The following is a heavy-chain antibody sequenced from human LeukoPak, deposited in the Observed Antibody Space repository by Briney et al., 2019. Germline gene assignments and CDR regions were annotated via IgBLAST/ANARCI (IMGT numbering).Heavy chain of an antibody. CDR3: ARGWAGYFDY. CDR2: IYHSGST. D-gene: IGHD6-19*01. V-gene: IGHV4-38-2*02. J-gene: IGHJ4*02. Sequence: PSETLSLTCTVSGYSISSGYYWGWIRQPPGKGLEWIGSIYHSGSTYYNPSLKSRVTISVDTSKNQFSLKLSSVTAADTAVYYCARGWAGYFDYWGQGTLVTVSS. CDR1: GYSISSGYY.